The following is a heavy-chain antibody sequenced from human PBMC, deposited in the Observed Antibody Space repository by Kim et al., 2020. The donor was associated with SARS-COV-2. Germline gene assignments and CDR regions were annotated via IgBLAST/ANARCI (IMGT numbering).Heavy chain of an antibody. Sequence: GGSLRLSCAASGFTFSSYGIHWVRQAPGKGLEWVATISYDGSYKYFADSVKGRLTISRDNSKNTLYLQMNSLRAEDTAVYYCASGRYCTGGTCYPEFDYWGQGTLVTVSS. D-gene: IGHD2-15*01. CDR2: ISYDGSYK. CDR1: GFTFSSYG. V-gene: IGHV3-30*03. CDR3: ASGRYCTGGTCYPEFDY. J-gene: IGHJ4*02.